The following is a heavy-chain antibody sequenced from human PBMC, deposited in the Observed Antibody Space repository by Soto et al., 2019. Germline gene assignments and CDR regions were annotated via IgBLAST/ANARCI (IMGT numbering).Heavy chain of an antibody. V-gene: IGHV4-31*03. CDR2: IYYSGST. D-gene: IGHD5-12*01. CDR3: ARVETGRDGYNYDY. J-gene: IGHJ4*02. CDR1: GGSISSGGYY. Sequence: PSETLSLTCTVSGGSISSGGYYWSWIRQHPGKGLEWIGYIYYSGSTYYNPSLKSRVTISVDTSKNQFSLKLSSVTAADTAVYYCARVETGRDGYNYDYWGQGTLVTVSS.